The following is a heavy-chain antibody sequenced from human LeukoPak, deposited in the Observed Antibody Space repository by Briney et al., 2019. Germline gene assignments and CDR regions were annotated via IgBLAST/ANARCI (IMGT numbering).Heavy chain of an antibody. D-gene: IGHD1-1*01. Sequence: SETMSLTCTVSGGSISSYYWSWIRQPPGKGLEWIGYISYSGSTNFNPSLKGRVTISVDTSKNQFSLKLSSVTAADTAVYYCAREGTAGTNFNWFDPWGQGT. V-gene: IGHV4-59*01. J-gene: IGHJ5*02. CDR2: ISYSGST. CDR3: AREGTAGTNFNWFDP. CDR1: GGSISSYY.